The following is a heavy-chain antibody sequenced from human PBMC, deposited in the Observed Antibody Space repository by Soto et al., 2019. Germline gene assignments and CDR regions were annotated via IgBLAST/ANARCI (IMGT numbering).Heavy chain of an antibody. J-gene: IGHJ4*02. CDR2: VGGSGSST. D-gene: IGHD6-6*01. Sequence: EVQLLESGGGLVQPGGSLRLSCAASGFTFSSYAMSWVRQAPGKGLEWVSAVGGSGSSTYYADSVKGRFTISRDNSKNTLYLEMNSLRAEDTAVYCCAHHQRTTARQLGYFDYWGQGTLVTVSS. CDR1: GFTFSSYA. V-gene: IGHV3-23*01. CDR3: AHHQRTTARQLGYFDY.